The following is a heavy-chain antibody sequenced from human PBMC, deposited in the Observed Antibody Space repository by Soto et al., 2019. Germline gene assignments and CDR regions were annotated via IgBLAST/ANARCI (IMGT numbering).Heavy chain of an antibody. J-gene: IGHJ6*02. D-gene: IGHD6-19*01. Sequence: GGSLRLSCAASGLTVSSNYMNWVRQAPGKGLEWVSLIYTGGGTYYADSVKGRFTVSRDNSKNTLYLQMNSLRAEDTAVYYCARMGQWRVPGNYYYGMDVWGQGTSVTVSS. CDR1: GLTVSSNY. CDR2: IYTGGGT. CDR3: ARMGQWRVPGNYYYGMDV. V-gene: IGHV3-53*01.